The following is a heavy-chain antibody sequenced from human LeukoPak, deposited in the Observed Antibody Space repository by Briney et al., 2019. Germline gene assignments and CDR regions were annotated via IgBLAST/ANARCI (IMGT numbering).Heavy chain of an antibody. J-gene: IGHJ4*02. D-gene: IGHD6-19*01. CDR3: ARDPFGAVAGTIGVYFDY. V-gene: IGHV3-30-3*01. Sequence: PGGSLRLSCAASGFTFSSYAMHWVRQAPGKGLEWVAVISYDGSNKYYADSVKGRFTISRDNSKNTLYLQMNSLRAEDTAVYYCARDPFGAVAGTIGVYFDYWGQGTLVTVSS. CDR2: ISYDGSNK. CDR1: GFTFSSYA.